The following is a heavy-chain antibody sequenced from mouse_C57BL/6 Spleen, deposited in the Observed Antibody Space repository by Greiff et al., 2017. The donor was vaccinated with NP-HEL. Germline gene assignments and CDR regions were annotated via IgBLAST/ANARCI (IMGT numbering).Heavy chain of an antibody. CDR1: GYAFSSYW. Sequence: VQLQQSGAELVKPGASVKISCKASGYAFSSYWMNWVKQRPGKGLEWIGQIYPGDGDTNYNGKFEGKATLTADKSSSTAYMQLSSLTSEDSAVYFCARSYDYDPWFAYWGQGTLVTVSA. CDR3: ARSYDYDPWFAY. V-gene: IGHV1-80*01. D-gene: IGHD2-4*01. J-gene: IGHJ3*01. CDR2: IYPGDGDT.